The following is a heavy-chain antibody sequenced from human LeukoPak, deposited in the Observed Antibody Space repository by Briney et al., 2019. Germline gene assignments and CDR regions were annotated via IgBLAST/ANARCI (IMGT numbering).Heavy chain of an antibody. Sequence: PGGSLRLSCAASGFTLRSYTMNWVRQAPGKGLEWVSSISSSSSYIYYADSVKGRFTISRDNANNSLYLQMDSLRAQDTAVYYCARSLSTTVTTAFNIWGQGTMVTVSS. CDR1: GFTLRSYT. J-gene: IGHJ3*02. V-gene: IGHV3-21*01. CDR3: ARSLSTTVTTAFNI. D-gene: IGHD4-17*01. CDR2: ISSSSSYI.